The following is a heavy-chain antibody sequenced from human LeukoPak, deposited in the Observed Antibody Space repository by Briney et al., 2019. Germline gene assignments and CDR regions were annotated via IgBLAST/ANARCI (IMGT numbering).Heavy chain of an antibody. V-gene: IGHV4-34*01. J-gene: IGHJ4*02. Sequence: SETLSLTCAVYGGSFSGYYWSWIRQPPGKGLEWIGEINHSGSTDYNPSLKSRVTISVDTSKNQFSLKLSSVTAADTAVYYCARGPFTREFDYWGQGTLVTVSS. D-gene: IGHD2/OR15-2a*01. CDR2: INHSGST. CDR1: GGSFSGYY. CDR3: ARGPFTREFDY.